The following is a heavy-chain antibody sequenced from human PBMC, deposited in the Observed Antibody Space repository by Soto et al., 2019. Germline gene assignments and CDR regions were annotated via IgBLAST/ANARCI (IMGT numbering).Heavy chain of an antibody. CDR2: IYYSGST. V-gene: IGHV4-39*01. D-gene: IGHD3-22*01. Sequence: KPSETLSLTCTVSGGSISSSSYYWGWIRQPPGKGLEWIGSIYYSGSTYYNPSLKSPVTISVDTSKNQFSLKLSSVTAADTAVYYCARHSRSYYDSSGYVRAFDIWGQGTMVTVSS. CDR3: ARHSRSYYDSSGYVRAFDI. CDR1: GGSISSSSYY. J-gene: IGHJ3*02.